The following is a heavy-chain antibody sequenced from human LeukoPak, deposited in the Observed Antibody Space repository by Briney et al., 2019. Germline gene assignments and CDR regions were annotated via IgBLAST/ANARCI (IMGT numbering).Heavy chain of an antibody. CDR2: ISAYNGNT. V-gene: IGHV1-18*01. CDR1: GYTFTSYG. J-gene: IGHJ3*02. CDR3: ARDPRNDVLPFLEWLSPDAFDI. Sequence: ASVKVSCKASGYTFTSYGISWVRQAPGQGLEWMGWISAYNGNTNYAQKLQGRVTMTTDTSTSAAYMELRSLRSDDTAVYYCARDPRNDVLPFLEWLSPDAFDIWGQGTMVTVSS. D-gene: IGHD3-3*01.